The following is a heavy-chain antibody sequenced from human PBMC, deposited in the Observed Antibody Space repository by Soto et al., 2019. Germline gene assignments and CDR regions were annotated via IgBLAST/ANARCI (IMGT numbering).Heavy chain of an antibody. Sequence: QVQLVQSGAEVKKPGSSVKVSCKASGGTFSSYAISWVRQAPGQGLEWMGGIIPIFGTANYAQKFQGRVXXXXXXXXXTAYMELSSLRSEDTAVYYCAKFLQDSSGYSYWGQGTLVTVSS. V-gene: IGHV1-69*01. J-gene: IGHJ4*02. CDR1: GGTFSSYA. CDR3: AKFLQDSSGYSY. D-gene: IGHD3-22*01. CDR2: IIPIFGTA.